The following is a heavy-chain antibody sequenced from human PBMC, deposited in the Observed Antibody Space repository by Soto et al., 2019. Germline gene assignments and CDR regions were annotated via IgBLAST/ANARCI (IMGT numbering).Heavy chain of an antibody. V-gene: IGHV4-59*01. CDR1: GGSISHYY. Sequence: SETLSLTCRVSGGSISHYYWSWIRQSPGKGREWIGYAYYSGSTDYNPSLKSRVTMSVDTSKNQVSLKLNSVTTADTAVYYCARDRSTYGGGGTGEVKENWFDPWGPGTLVTVSS. D-gene: IGHD2-8*01. CDR2: AYYSGST. J-gene: IGHJ5*02. CDR3: ARDRSTYGGGGTGEVKENWFDP.